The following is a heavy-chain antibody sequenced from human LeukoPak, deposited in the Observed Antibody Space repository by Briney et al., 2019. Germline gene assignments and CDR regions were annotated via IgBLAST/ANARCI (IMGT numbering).Heavy chain of an antibody. V-gene: IGHV3-23*01. D-gene: IGHD5-18*01. Sequence: PGGSLRLSCATSGFTFSSYAMSWVRQAPGKGLEWVSSIGGSGGSTYYADSVKGRFTISSDISKNTLYLQMNSLRAEDTAVYYCAKDRGYSYGAPFDFWGHGTLVTVSS. CDR3: AKDRGYSYGAPFDF. CDR2: IGGSGGST. CDR1: GFTFSSYA. J-gene: IGHJ4*01.